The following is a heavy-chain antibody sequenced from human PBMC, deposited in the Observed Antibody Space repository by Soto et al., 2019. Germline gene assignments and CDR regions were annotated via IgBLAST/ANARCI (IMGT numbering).Heavy chain of an antibody. D-gene: IGHD3-3*01. Sequence: PGGSLRLSCPASGFTSSSYGMHWVRQAPGKGLEWVAVISYDGSNKYYADSVKGRFTISRDNSKNTLYLQMNSLRAEDTAVYYCAKGLVEWLLPSLDYWGQGTLVTVSS. CDR3: AKGLVEWLLPSLDY. V-gene: IGHV3-30*18. CDR2: ISYDGSNK. J-gene: IGHJ4*02. CDR1: GFTSSSYG.